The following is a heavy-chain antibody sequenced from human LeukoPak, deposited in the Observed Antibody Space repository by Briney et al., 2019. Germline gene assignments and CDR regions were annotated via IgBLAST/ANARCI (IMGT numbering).Heavy chain of an antibody. CDR3: ASKDSTNYHYGALDI. CDR2: INHSGST. V-gene: IGHV4-39*07. Sequence: SETLSLTCTVSGGSISSSSYYWGWIRQTPGKGLELIGEINHSGSTNYNPSLNSRVTISVDSSKYQFSLKVKSVTAADTAIYYCASKDSTNYHYGALDIWGQGTKVTVSS. J-gene: IGHJ3*02. D-gene: IGHD3-16*01. CDR1: GGSISSSSYY.